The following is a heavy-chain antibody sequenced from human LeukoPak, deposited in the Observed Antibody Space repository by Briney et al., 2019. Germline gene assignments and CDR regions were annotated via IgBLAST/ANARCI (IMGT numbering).Heavy chain of an antibody. Sequence: PGGTLRLSLAVSLFALSVHFTRCVSQAPGKGPEWISYISGNGGDIAYADSVKGRFTISRDNAKNSLHLQMNSLRVEDTAVYHCGRHDGRAGVKWGQGNLIAVSS. V-gene: IGHV3/OR16-9*01. D-gene: IGHD6-13*01. J-gene: IGHJ4*02. CDR2: ISGNGGDI. CDR3: GRHDGRAGVK. CDR1: LFALSVHFT.